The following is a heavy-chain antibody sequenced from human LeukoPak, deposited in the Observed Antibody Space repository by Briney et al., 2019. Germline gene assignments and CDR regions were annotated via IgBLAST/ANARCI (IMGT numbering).Heavy chain of an antibody. Sequence: PSQTLSLTCAVSGGSISSGGYSWSWIRQPPGTGLEWIGYIYHSGSTYYNPSLKSRVTISVDRSKNQFSLKLSSVTAADTAVYYCARVSTFRGVIGYFDYWGQGTLVTVSS. V-gene: IGHV4-30-2*01. CDR3: ARVSTFRGVIGYFDY. CDR2: IYHSGST. J-gene: IGHJ4*02. D-gene: IGHD3-16*02. CDR1: GGSISSGGYS.